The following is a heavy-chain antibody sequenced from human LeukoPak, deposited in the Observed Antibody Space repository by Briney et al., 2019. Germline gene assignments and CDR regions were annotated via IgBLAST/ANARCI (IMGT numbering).Heavy chain of an antibody. J-gene: IGHJ5*02. Sequence: ASVKVSCKASGFTFSSYDINWVRQATGQGLEWMGWMNPNSGNTGYAQKFQDRVAMTRNTSISTAYMELSSLRSDDTAVYYCARRRVDNWFDPWGQGTLVTVSS. CDR3: ARRRVDNWFDP. V-gene: IGHV1-8*01. D-gene: IGHD2-15*01. CDR2: MNPNSGNT. CDR1: GFTFSSYD.